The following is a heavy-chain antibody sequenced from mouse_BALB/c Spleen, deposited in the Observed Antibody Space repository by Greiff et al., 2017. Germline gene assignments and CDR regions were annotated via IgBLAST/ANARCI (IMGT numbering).Heavy chain of an antibody. CDR3: ARHSHYYGYAMDY. J-gene: IGHJ4*01. Sequence: VQLVESGPDLVAPSQSLSITCTVSGFSLTSYGVHWVRQPPGKGLEWLVVIWSDGSTTYNSALKSRLSISKDNSKSQVFLKMNSLQTDDTAMYYCARHSHYYGYAMDYWGQGTSVTVSS. D-gene: IGHD1-2*01. CDR2: IWSDGST. V-gene: IGHV2-6-2*01. CDR1: GFSLTSYG.